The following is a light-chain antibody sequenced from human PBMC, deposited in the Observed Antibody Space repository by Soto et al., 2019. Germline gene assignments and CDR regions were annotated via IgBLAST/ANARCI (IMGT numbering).Light chain of an antibody. CDR3: QQYNTESET. V-gene: IGKV1-5*03. CDR2: QAS. CDR1: QSISNW. J-gene: IGKJ1*01. Sequence: DIRITQSPSTLSASVGDRVTITCRASQSISNWLAWYQQKPGKAPKLLIHQASTLQNEVPSRFSGSGSGTEFTLTIDSLQPDDSATYYCQQYNTESETFGQGTKVDIK.